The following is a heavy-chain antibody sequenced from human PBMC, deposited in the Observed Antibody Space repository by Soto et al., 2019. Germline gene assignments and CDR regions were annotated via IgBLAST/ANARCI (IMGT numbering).Heavy chain of an antibody. CDR3: ARVDLSGYQPDY. CDR2: IWYDGSNK. CDR1: GFTFSSYG. Sequence: QVQLVESGGGVGQPGRSLRLSCAASGFTFSSYGMHWVRQAPGKGLEWVAVIWYDGSNKYYADSVKGRFTISRDNSKNTLYLQMNSLRAEDTAVYYCARVDLSGYQPDYWGQGTLVTVSS. V-gene: IGHV3-33*01. J-gene: IGHJ4*02. D-gene: IGHD3-22*01.